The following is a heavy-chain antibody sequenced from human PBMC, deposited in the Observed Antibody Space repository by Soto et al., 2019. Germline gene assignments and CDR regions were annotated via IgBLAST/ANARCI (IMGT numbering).Heavy chain of an antibody. CDR3: ARAGDMGLIYYYYGMYV. CDR1: GGTFSSYA. Sequence: QVQMVQSGAEVKKPGSSVKVSCKASGGTFSSYAISWVRQAPGQGLEWMGGIIPIFGTANYAQKLQGRVTITADKYTSTADMEMSSLRYEDTAVDYCARAGDMGLIYYYYGMYVWGKGTTVTVSS. D-gene: IGHD2-15*01. CDR2: IIPIFGTA. V-gene: IGHV1-69*06. J-gene: IGHJ6*04.